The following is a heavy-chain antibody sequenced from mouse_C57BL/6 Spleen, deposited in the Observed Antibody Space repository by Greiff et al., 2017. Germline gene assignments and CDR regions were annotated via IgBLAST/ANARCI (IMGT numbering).Heavy chain of an antibody. Sequence: QVQLQQPGAELVKPGASVKVSCKASGYTFTSYWMHWVKQRPGQGLEWIGRIHPSDSDTNNNKKFKGKATLTVDKSSSTAYMQLSSLTAEDSAVYYCAKGGNYVYWYFDVWGTGTTVTVYS. CDR2: IHPSDSDT. CDR3: AKGGNYVYWYFDV. J-gene: IGHJ1*03. CDR1: GYTFTSYW. V-gene: IGHV1-74*01. D-gene: IGHD2-1*01.